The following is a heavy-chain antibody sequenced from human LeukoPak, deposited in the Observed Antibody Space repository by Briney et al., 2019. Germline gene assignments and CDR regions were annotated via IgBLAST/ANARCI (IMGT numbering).Heavy chain of an antibody. V-gene: IGHV3-33*01. CDR3: ARDLYDSDAYSSPIDY. CDR2: VLSDGNNK. CDR1: GFTFSTYG. Sequence: GGSLILSCAASGFTFSTYGMHWVRLAPGKGLDWVAVVLSDGNNKYYADSVKGRFTISRDNSKNTAYLQMNSLTAEDTAVYYCARDLYDSDAYSSPIDYWGQGTLVTVSS. D-gene: IGHD3-22*01. J-gene: IGHJ4*02.